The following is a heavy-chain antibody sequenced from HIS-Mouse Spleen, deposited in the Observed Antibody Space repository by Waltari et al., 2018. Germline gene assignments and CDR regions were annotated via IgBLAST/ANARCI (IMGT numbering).Heavy chain of an antibody. D-gene: IGHD1-26*01. Sequence: QVQLVESGGGVVQPGRSLRLSCAASGFTFSSYGMHWVRQAPGKGLDWVAVISNDVSNKYDADSVKGRFTISRDNSKNTLYLQMNSLRAEDTAVYYCAKDRGSPLYFDYWGQGTLVTVSS. CDR2: ISNDVSNK. J-gene: IGHJ4*02. V-gene: IGHV3-30*18. CDR1: GFTFSSYG. CDR3: AKDRGSPLYFDY.